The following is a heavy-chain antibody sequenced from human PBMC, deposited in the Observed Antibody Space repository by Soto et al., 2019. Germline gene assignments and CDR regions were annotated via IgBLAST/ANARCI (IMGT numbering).Heavy chain of an antibody. CDR3: ARQNGGFSYGNDAFDI. V-gene: IGHV5-51*01. D-gene: IGHD5-18*01. CDR1: GYSFTNYW. J-gene: IGHJ3*02. CDR2: IYPGDSDT. Sequence: GESLKISCKGSGYSFTNYWIGWVRQMPGKGLEWMGIIYPGDSDTTYSPSFQGQVTISADKSISTAYLQWSSLKASNTAMYYCARQNGGFSYGNDAFDIWGQGTMVT.